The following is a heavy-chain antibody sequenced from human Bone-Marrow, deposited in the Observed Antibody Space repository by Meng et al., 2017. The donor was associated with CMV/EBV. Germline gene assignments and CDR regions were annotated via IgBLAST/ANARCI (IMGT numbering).Heavy chain of an antibody. D-gene: IGHD2-2*01. V-gene: IGHV1-46*01. Sequence: ASVKVSCKASGYTFTSYYMHWVRQAPGQGLEWMGIINPSGGSTSYAQKFQGRVTMTRDTSTSTVYMELSSLRSEDTAVYYCARGLRKYQLLGAAGRPYYFDYWGQGTLVTVSS. CDR2: INPSGGST. J-gene: IGHJ4*02. CDR3: ARGLRKYQLLGAAGRPYYFDY. CDR1: GYTFTSYY.